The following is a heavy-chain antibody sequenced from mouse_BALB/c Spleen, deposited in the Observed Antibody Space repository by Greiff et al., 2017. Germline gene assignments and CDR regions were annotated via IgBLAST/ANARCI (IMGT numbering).Heavy chain of an antibody. D-gene: IGHD1-2*01. V-gene: IGHV1-18*01. CDR2: INPNYDST. CDR3: ARSSTAAKGLWYFDV. CDR1: GYSFTDYN. J-gene: IGHJ1*01. Sequence: VQLQQSGAELLKPGASVKISCKASGYSFTDYNMDWVKLSHGKSLEWIGDINPNYDSTSYNQKSKGKAKLTVDKSSSTTYMELRSLTSEDTAVYTCARSSTAAKGLWYFDVWGAGTTVTVSA.